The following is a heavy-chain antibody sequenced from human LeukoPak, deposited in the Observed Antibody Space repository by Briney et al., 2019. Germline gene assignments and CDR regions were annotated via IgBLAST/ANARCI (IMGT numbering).Heavy chain of an antibody. CDR1: GGSLSGYY. V-gene: IGHV4-59*01. CDR2: IYYSGST. Sequence: SETLSLTCTVSGGSLSGYYWSWIRQPPGKGLEWIGYIYYSGSTNYSPSLKSRVTISVDTSKNQFSLRLSSVTAADTAVYYCARAPCSGGSCYPPDYWGQGTLVTVSS. D-gene: IGHD2-15*01. CDR3: ARAPCSGGSCYPPDY. J-gene: IGHJ4*02.